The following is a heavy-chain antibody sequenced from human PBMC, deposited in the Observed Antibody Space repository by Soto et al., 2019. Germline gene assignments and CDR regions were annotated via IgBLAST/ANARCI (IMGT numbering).Heavy chain of an antibody. Sequence: EVQLVESGGGLVQPGGSLRLSCAASGFTFSSNWMDWVRQAPGKGLEWVANINQDGSEKNYVDSVKGRFTISRDNAKNSLYLQMSSLTAEVSALYYCSKSLDYWGQGALVTVSS. J-gene: IGHJ4*02. V-gene: IGHV3-7*01. CDR2: INQDGSEK. CDR1: GFTFSSNW. CDR3: SKSLDY.